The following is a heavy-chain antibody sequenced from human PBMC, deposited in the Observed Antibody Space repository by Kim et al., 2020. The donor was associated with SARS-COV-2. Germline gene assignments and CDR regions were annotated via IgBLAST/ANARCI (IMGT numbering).Heavy chain of an antibody. CDR2: RST. D-gene: IGHD3-10*01. J-gene: IGHJ4*02. CDR3: TRGYGSETNY. Sequence: RSTGSADPVKGRFTISRDNAKNTLYLQMNSLRVEDTAVYYCTRGYGSETNYWGQGSLVIVST. V-gene: IGHV3-74*01.